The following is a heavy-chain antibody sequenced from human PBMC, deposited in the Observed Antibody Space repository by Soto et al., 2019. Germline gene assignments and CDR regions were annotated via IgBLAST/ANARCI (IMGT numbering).Heavy chain of an antibody. CDR2: VSGNNGAS. CDR3: VRDQKYFRVNGNWFDS. CDR1: GYTSADFG. V-gene: IGHV1-18*04. D-gene: IGHD2-2*01. Sequence: ASVKVSCKAFGYTSADFGISWVRQAPGQGREWMGWVSGNNGASNPAPKVQGRITMTLDTSTGVSYMALRSLRSDDTAIYYCVRDQKYFRVNGNWFDSWGQGTLVTVSS. J-gene: IGHJ5*01.